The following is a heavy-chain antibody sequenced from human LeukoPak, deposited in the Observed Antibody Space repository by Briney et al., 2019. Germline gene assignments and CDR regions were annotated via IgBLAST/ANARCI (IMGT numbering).Heavy chain of an antibody. D-gene: IGHD3-10*01. CDR1: GYTFTSYD. CDR3: ARIRGSGSYYSFGY. V-gene: IGHV1-8*01. Sequence: ASVKVSCKASGYTFTSYDINWVRQATGQGLEWMGWMNPNSGNTGYAQKFQGRVTMTRNTSISTAYMELSSLRSEDKAVYYCARIRGSGSYYSFGYWGQGTLVTVSS. J-gene: IGHJ4*02. CDR2: MNPNSGNT.